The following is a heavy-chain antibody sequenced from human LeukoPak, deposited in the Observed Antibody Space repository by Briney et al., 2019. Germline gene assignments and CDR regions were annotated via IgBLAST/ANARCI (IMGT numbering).Heavy chain of an antibody. D-gene: IGHD6-13*01. CDR1: GGSISSGGYS. Sequence: SETLSLTCAVSGGSISSGGYSWSWIRQPPGKGLEWIGYIYHSGSTYYNPSLKSRVTMSVDTSKNQFSLKLSSVTAADTAVYYCARDRGQQLVNWFDPWGQGTLVTVSS. V-gene: IGHV4-30-2*01. J-gene: IGHJ5*02. CDR3: ARDRGQQLVNWFDP. CDR2: IYHSGST.